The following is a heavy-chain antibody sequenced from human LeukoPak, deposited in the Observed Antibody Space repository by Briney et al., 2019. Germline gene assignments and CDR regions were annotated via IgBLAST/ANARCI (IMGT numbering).Heavy chain of an antibody. V-gene: IGHV3-74*01. CDR1: GFSFSSYW. CDR3: ARDGGDDAFDI. J-gene: IGHJ3*02. CDR2: INSDGSSS. D-gene: IGHD3-10*01. Sequence: PGGSLRLSCAASGFSFSSYWMHWVRQAPGKGRVWVSVINSDGSSSTYADSVKGRFTISRDNAKNTLYLQMNSLRAEDTAVYYCARDGGDDAFDIWGQGTMVTVSS.